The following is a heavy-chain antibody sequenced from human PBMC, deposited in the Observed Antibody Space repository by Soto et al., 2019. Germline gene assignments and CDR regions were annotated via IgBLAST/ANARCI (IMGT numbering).Heavy chain of an antibody. CDR3: AREIRYMQLVNSKIHYYYYGMDV. V-gene: IGHV3-13*01. Sequence: EVQLVESGGGLVQPGGSLRLSCAASGFTFSSYDMHWVRQATGKGLEWVSAIGTAGDTYYPGSVKGRFTISRENAKNSLYLQMNSLRAEDTAVYYCAREIRYMQLVNSKIHYYYYGMDVWGQGTTVTVSS. J-gene: IGHJ6*02. D-gene: IGHD6-13*01. CDR1: GFTFSSYD. CDR2: IGTAGDT.